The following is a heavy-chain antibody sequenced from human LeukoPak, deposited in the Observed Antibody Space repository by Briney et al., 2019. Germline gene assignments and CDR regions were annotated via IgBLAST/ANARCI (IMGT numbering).Heavy chain of an antibody. Sequence: SETLSLTCTVSGGSLSSYYWTWIRQLPGKGLEWIGYIYYTGSTNYNPSLKSRVTMSVDTSKNQFSLNLNSVTAADTAVYYCARSGTVTGYLYWGQGALVTVSS. V-gene: IGHV4-59*01. D-gene: IGHD3-9*01. CDR2: IYYTGST. CDR1: GGSLSSYY. CDR3: ARSGTVTGYLY. J-gene: IGHJ4*02.